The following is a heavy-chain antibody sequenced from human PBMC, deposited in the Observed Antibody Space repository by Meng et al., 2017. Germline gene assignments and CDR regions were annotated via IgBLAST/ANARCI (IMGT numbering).Heavy chain of an antibody. CDR2: ISYDGSNK. CDR1: GFTFSSYA. J-gene: IGHJ4*02. V-gene: IGHV3-30*01. Sequence: QVQVVGSGGGAVQPGRSLRLSCAASGFTFSSYAMHWVRQAPGKGLEWVAVISYDGSNKYYADSVKGRFTISRDNSKNTLYLQMNSLRAEDTAVYYCAHFDYWGQGTLVTVSS. CDR3: AHFDY.